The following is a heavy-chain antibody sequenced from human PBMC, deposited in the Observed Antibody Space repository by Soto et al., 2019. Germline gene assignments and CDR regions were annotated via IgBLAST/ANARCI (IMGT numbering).Heavy chain of an antibody. Sequence: SQTLSLTCAISGDSVSSSSATWNWLRQSPSRGLEWLGRTYYRSKWYNDYAVSVRSRITINPDTSKNQFSLHMNSMTPEDTAVYYCARGSITIIPYYYYAVDVWSQGTTVTVSS. D-gene: IGHD3-9*01. V-gene: IGHV6-1*01. J-gene: IGHJ6*02. CDR3: ARGSITIIPYYYYAVDV. CDR1: GDSVSSSSAT. CDR2: TYYRSKWYN.